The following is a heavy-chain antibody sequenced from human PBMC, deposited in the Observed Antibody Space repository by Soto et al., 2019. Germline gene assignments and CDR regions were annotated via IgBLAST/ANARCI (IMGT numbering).Heavy chain of an antibody. J-gene: IGHJ4*02. D-gene: IGHD2-2*01. Sequence: GGSLRLSCAACGFTFSSYGIHWVRQAPCKGLEWLAVIWYDGSNKYYADSVKGRFTISRDNSKNTLYLQMNSLRAEDTAVDYFARAGRTWFLPAVHWGRQTLVAVCS. CDR1: GFTFSSYG. CDR2: IWYDGSNK. V-gene: IGHV3-33*01. CDR3: ARAGRTWFLPAVH.